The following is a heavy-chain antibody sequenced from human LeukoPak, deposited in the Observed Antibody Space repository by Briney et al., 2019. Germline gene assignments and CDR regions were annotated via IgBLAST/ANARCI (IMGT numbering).Heavy chain of an antibody. CDR3: ARGGIPASGAGGADFDY. Sequence: GESLQISCQSSGYKFTTYWIGWVRQLPGTGVEWMGIIYPGDSDTRYSPSFEGQVTISADSSLSTAYLQWSRLKAPDTAMYYCARGGIPASGAGGADFDYWGQGTLVTVSS. J-gene: IGHJ4*02. V-gene: IGHV5-51*01. D-gene: IGHD6-13*01. CDR2: IYPGDSDT. CDR1: GYKFTTYW.